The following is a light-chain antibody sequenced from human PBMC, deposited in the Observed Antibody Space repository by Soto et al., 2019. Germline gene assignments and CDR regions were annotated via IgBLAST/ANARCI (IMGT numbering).Light chain of an antibody. CDR2: GAS. J-gene: IGKJ5*01. Sequence: EIVLTQSPGTLSLSPGERATLSCRASQSVSSSYLAWYQQKPGQAPRLLIYGASSRATGIPDRFSGSGSGTDFTLTISRLEPEDFAVYYCQQYCSSPPITFGKGTRLEIK. CDR1: QSVSSSY. CDR3: QQYCSSPPIT. V-gene: IGKV3-20*01.